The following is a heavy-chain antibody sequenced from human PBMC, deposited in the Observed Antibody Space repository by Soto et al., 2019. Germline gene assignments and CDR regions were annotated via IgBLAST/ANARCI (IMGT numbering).Heavy chain of an antibody. V-gene: IGHV5-51*01. CDR1: GYSFKRQG. Sequence: GESLKISCKGSGYSFKRQGKGRVRQMPGKGLEWMGIIYPGDSDTRYSPSFQGQVTISADKSISTAYLQWSSLKASDTAMYYCARHWGYSSSSYDWFDPWGQGTLVTVSS. D-gene: IGHD6-6*01. CDR3: ARHWGYSSSSYDWFDP. CDR2: IYPGDSDT. J-gene: IGHJ5*02.